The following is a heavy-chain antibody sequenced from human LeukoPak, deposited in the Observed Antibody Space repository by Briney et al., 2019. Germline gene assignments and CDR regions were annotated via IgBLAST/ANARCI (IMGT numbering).Heavy chain of an antibody. Sequence: GGSLRLSCAASGFTFDDYAMHWVRQAPGKGVEGVSGISWNSGSIDYADSVNRRFPISTDTAKTSLYLPMNRLTAEDTALYYCAKDKVDIVATPKNYFDYWGQGTLVTVSS. D-gene: IGHD5-12*01. CDR1: GFTFDDYA. CDR2: ISWNSGSI. V-gene: IGHV3-9*01. CDR3: AKDKVDIVATPKNYFDY. J-gene: IGHJ4*02.